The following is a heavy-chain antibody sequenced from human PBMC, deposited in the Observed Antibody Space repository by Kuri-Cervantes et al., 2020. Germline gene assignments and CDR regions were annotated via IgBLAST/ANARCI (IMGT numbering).Heavy chain of an antibody. CDR1: GFTFSSYG. V-gene: IGHV3-30*18. CDR3: AKDSSGWYSYYFDY. J-gene: IGHJ4*02. Sequence: GGSLRLSCAASGFTFSSYGMHWVRQAPGKGLEWVAIISCDGSNKDYTDSVKGRFTISRDNSKNTLYLQMNSLRAEDTAVYYCAKDSSGWYSYYFDYWGQGTLVTVSS. CDR2: ISCDGSNK. D-gene: IGHD6-19*01.